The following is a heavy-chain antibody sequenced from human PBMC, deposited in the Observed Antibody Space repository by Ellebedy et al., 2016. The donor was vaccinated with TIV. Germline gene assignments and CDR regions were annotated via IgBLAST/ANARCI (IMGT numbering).Heavy chain of an antibody. D-gene: IGHD6-19*01. V-gene: IGHV4-34*01. CDR1: GGSLSSGY. CDR3: ARAFQYSSGWAFDY. J-gene: IGHJ4*02. Sequence: MPSKTLSLTCAVHGGSLSSGYWSWIRQSPEKGLEWIGEINHSGSTSYNPSLKSRVSISVDTPKKQFSLKLSSVTAADTAVYYCARAFQYSSGWAFDYWGQGTLVTVSS. CDR2: INHSGST.